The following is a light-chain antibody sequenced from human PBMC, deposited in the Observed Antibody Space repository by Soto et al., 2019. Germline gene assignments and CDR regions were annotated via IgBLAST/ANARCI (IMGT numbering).Light chain of an antibody. V-gene: IGKV3-20*01. CDR2: GAS. CDR1: QSVSYSY. Sequence: EIVLTQSPGTLSFSPGERATLSCRASQSVSYSYLAWYRQKPGQAPRLLIYGASSRATGIPDRFSGSGSGTDFTLTISRLEPEDCAVYYCQQYGSSPFTLGQGTRLEIK. J-gene: IGKJ5*01. CDR3: QQYGSSPFT.